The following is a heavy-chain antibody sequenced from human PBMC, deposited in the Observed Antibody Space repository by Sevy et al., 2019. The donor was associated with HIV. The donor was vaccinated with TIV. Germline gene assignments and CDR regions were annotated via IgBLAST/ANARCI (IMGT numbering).Heavy chain of an antibody. CDR1: GFIISDYE. V-gene: IGHV3-48*03. CDR2: ISPSRTTI. J-gene: IGHJ3*01. Sequence: GGSLRLSCEAFGFIISDYEMMWVRHAPGKGLEWVSYISPSRTTIYHAVSPKGRFTTSRDNARNSLSLHLDNLRAEDTAVYYCARQYFLPYWSSTNCPPAAYDLWGQGTMVTVSS. D-gene: IGHD2-2*01. CDR3: ARQYFLPYWSSTNCPPAAYDL.